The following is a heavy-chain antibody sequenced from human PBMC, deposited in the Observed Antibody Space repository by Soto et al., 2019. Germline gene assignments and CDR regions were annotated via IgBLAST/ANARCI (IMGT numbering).Heavy chain of an antibody. CDR1: GGSISSGGYY. J-gene: IGHJ5*02. D-gene: IGHD1-20*01. Sequence: QVQLQESGTGLVKPSQTLSLTCTVSGGSISSGGYYWSWIRQHPGKGLEWIGYIYYSGSTDYNPSLKSRVTISEDPSKNQFSLKLSSVTAADTAVYYCARVGGINWCDPWGQGTLVTVSS. CDR3: ARVGGINWCDP. V-gene: IGHV4-31*03. CDR2: IYYSGST.